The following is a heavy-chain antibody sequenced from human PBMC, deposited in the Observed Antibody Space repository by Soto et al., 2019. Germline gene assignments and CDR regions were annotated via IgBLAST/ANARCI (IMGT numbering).Heavy chain of an antibody. V-gene: IGHV3-30*18. D-gene: IGHD3-9*01. CDR2: ISYDGSNK. Sequence: GGSLRLSCAASGFTFSSYGMHWVRQAPGKGLEWVAVISYDGSNKNYADSVKGRFTISRDNSKNTLYLQMNSLRAEDTVVYYCAKGNSTISTGYYIYYYYYAMDVWGQGTTVTVSS. CDR3: AKGNSTISTGYYIYYYYYAMDV. J-gene: IGHJ6*02. CDR1: GFTFSSYG.